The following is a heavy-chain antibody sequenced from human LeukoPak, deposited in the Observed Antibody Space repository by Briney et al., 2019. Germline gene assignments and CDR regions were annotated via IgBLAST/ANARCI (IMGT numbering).Heavy chain of an antibody. CDR3: ARGRGYSGYDAIPYFDY. V-gene: IGHV4-34*01. Sequence: PSETLSLTCAVYGVSFSGYYWSWIRQPPGKGLEWIGEINHSGSTNYNPSLKSRVTISVDTSKNQFSLKLSSVTAADTAVYYCARGRGYSGYDAIPYFDYWGQGTLVTVSS. CDR2: INHSGST. J-gene: IGHJ4*02. D-gene: IGHD5-12*01. CDR1: GVSFSGYY.